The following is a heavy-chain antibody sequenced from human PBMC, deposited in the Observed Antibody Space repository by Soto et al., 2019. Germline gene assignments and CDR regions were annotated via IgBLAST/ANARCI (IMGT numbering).Heavy chain of an antibody. J-gene: IGHJ6*02. V-gene: IGHV1-69*13. CDR3: AREFPKIFGVVTPKDYGMEV. D-gene: IGHD3-3*01. Sequence: SVKFSCPPHVGPFSRYAISLVRQAPGQGLEWMGGIIPIFGTANYAQKFQGRVTITADESTSTAYMELSSLRSEETAVYYCAREFPKIFGVVTPKDYGMEVWGQGTTVTVSS. CDR2: IIPIFGTA. CDR1: VGPFSRYA.